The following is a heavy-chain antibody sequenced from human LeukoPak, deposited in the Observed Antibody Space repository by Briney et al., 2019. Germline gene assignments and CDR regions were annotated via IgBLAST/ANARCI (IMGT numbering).Heavy chain of an antibody. J-gene: IGHJ3*02. CDR3: ALNLVGATTRAFDI. D-gene: IGHD1-26*01. CDR1: GFTFDDYT. V-gene: IGHV3-43*01. Sequence: TGGSLRLSCAASGFTFDDYTMHWVRQAPGKGLEWVSLISWDGGSTYYADSVKGRFTISRDNSKNSLYLQMNSLRTEDTALYYRALNLVGATTRAFDIWGQGTMVTVSS. CDR2: ISWDGGST.